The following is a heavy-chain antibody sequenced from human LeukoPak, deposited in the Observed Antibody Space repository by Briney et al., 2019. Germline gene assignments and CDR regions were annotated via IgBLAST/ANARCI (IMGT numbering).Heavy chain of an antibody. V-gene: IGHV3-48*03. D-gene: IGHD3-22*01. Sequence: GGSLRLSCAASGFIFSVYEMNWVRQAPGKGLEWVSYISSSGSTIEYADSVKGRFTISRDNAKNSLYLQMKSLRAEDTAVYFCARIFRDHYDSSGYSYYYYYGMDVWGQGTTVIVSS. CDR3: ARIFRDHYDSSGYSYYYYYGMDV. CDR1: GFIFSVYE. CDR2: ISSSGSTI. J-gene: IGHJ6*02.